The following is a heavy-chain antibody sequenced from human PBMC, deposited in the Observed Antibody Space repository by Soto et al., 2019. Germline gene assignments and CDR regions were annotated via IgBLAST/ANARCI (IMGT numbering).Heavy chain of an antibody. Sequence: SQTLSLTCTVSGGSISSYYWSWIRQPPGKGLEWIGYIYYSGSTNYNPSLKSRVTISVDTSKNQFSLKLSSVTAADTAVYYCARAEITMVRGVILTPSAEYFQHWGQGTLVTVSS. CDR2: IYYSGST. CDR3: ARAEITMVRGVILTPSAEYFQH. CDR1: GGSISSYY. J-gene: IGHJ1*01. V-gene: IGHV4-59*01. D-gene: IGHD3-10*01.